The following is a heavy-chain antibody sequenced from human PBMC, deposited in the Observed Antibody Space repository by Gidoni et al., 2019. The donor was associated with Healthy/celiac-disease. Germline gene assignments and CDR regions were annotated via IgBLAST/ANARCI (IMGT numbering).Heavy chain of an antibody. CDR2: IYSGGST. CDR1: GFTVSSNY. J-gene: IGHJ3*02. V-gene: IGHV3-53*01. CDR3: AREGARGVAHPFDI. Sequence: EVQLVESGGGLIQPGGSLRLSCAASGFTVSSNYMSWVRQAPGKGLEWVSVIYSGGSTYYADSVKGRFTISRDNSKNTLYLQMNSLRAEDTAVYYCAREGARGVAHPFDIWGQGTMVTVSS. D-gene: IGHD3-10*01.